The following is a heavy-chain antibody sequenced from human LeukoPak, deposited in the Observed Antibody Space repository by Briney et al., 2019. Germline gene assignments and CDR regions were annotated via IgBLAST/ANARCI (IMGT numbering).Heavy chain of an antibody. CDR3: ARDREYQLPLFDY. CDR2: ISAYNGNT. D-gene: IGHD2-2*01. Sequence: ASVKVSCKASGGTFSSYAISWVRQAPGQGLEWMGWISAYNGNTNYAQKLQGRVTMTTDTSTSTAYMELRSLRSDDTAVYYCARDREYQLPLFDYWGQGTLVTVSS. V-gene: IGHV1-18*01. J-gene: IGHJ4*02. CDR1: GGTFSSYA.